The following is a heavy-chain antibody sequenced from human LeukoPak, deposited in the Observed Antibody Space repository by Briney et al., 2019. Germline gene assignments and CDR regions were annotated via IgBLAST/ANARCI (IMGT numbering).Heavy chain of an antibody. Sequence: PGGSLRLSCAVSGFTFSSYGMHWARQAPGKGLEWVAVISYDGSNRYYADSVKGRFTISRDTSKNTLYLQMNSLRTEDTAVYYCVKDPRRKGLVGDSYGPIDYWGQGTLVTVSS. CDR2: ISYDGSNR. CDR3: VKDPRRKGLVGDSYGPIDY. D-gene: IGHD5-18*01. CDR1: GFTFSSYG. V-gene: IGHV3-30*18. J-gene: IGHJ4*02.